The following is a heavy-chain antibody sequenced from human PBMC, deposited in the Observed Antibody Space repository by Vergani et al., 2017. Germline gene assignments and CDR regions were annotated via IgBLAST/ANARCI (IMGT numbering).Heavy chain of an antibody. D-gene: IGHD7-27*01. Sequence: EVQLVESGGGLVQPGGSLRLSCAASGFTFSSYEMNWVRQAPGKGLEWVSYISSSGSTIYYADSVKGRFTISRDNAKNSLYLQMNSLRAEDTAVYYCARDLGYGAPDYWGQGTLVTVSS. CDR1: GFTFSSYE. J-gene: IGHJ4*02. CDR3: ARDLGYGAPDY. CDR2: ISSSGSTI. V-gene: IGHV3-48*03.